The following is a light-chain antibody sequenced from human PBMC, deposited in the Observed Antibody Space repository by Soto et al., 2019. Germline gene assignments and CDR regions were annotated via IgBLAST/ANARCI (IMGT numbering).Light chain of an antibody. J-gene: IGKJ5*01. CDR2: DAS. Sequence: EIVLTQYPGTLSLSPGERATLSCRASQTVRNNYLAWYQQKPGQAPRLLIYDASSRATGIPDRFSGSGSGTDFTLTISRLEPEDFAVYYCQHHGGSPITFGQGTRLEI. CDR3: QHHGGSPIT. CDR1: QTVRNNY. V-gene: IGKV3-20*01.